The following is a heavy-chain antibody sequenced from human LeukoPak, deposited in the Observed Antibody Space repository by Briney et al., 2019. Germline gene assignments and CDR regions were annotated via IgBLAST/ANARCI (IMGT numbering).Heavy chain of an antibody. CDR2: IKQDGSEK. CDR3: ARDLGWLRYGAGGYFDY. D-gene: IGHD5-12*01. Sequence: PGGSLRLSCAASGFTFSTYAMSWVRQAPGKGLEWVANIKQDGSEKYYVDSVKGRFTISRDNAKNSLYLQMNSLRAEDTAVYYCARDLGWLRYGAGGYFDYWGQGTLVTVSS. V-gene: IGHV3-7*01. CDR1: GFTFSTYA. J-gene: IGHJ4*02.